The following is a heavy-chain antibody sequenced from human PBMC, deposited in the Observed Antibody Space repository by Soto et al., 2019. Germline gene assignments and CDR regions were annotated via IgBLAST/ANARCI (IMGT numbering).Heavy chain of an antibody. J-gene: IGHJ6*02. CDR2: IIPIFKTT. CDR1: GGTFSSYA. CDR3: AKSEHNGMDV. D-gene: IGHD3-3*01. Sequence: QVQLVQSGAEVKKSGSSVKVSCKACGGTFSSYAISWVRQAPAQGLEWMGGIIPIFKTTNYAQKFQGRVTITADESSSSAYMELSSLRAEDTAVYYCAKSEHNGMDVWGQGTTVTVSS. V-gene: IGHV1-69*01.